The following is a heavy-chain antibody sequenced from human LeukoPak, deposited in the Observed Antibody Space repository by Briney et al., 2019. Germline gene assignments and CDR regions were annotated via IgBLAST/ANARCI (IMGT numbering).Heavy chain of an antibody. CDR2: IYYSGST. J-gene: IGHJ6*03. V-gene: IGHV4-59*01. Sequence: NPSETLSLTCTVSGGSISSYYWSWIRQPPGKGLEWIGYIYYSGSTYYNPSLKSRVTISIDTSKNQFSLKLSSVTAADTAVYCCARDGARDYYYYYMDVWGKGTTATVSS. D-gene: IGHD4-17*01. CDR1: GGSISSYY. CDR3: ARDGARDYYYYYMDV.